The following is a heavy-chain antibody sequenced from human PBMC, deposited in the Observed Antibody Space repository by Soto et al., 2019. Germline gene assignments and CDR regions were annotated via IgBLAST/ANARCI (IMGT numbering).Heavy chain of an antibody. Sequence: GGSLRLSCAASVFTVSSNYMSWVRQAPGKGLEWVSVIYSGGSTYYADSVKGRFTISRDNSKNTLYLQMNSLRAEDTAVYYCARDSSGWHDAFDIWGQGTMVTVSS. D-gene: IGHD6-19*01. CDR3: ARDSSGWHDAFDI. V-gene: IGHV3-66*01. CDR1: VFTVSSNY. CDR2: IYSGGST. J-gene: IGHJ3*02.